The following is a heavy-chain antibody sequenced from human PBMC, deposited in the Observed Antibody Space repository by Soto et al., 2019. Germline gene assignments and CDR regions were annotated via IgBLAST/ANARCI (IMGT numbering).Heavy chain of an antibody. J-gene: IGHJ4*02. D-gene: IGHD6-19*01. Sequence: VQLGESGGGVVQPGRSLRLSCAASGFNFSDYAMHWVRKAPGKGLEWVAVVSHDGRNTHYADSVKGRFTIPRDSAKNTVSLEMTSLRDEDTAGYYCAKGGREWLVPSDFNYWGQGALVTVSS. V-gene: IGHV3-30*18. CDR3: AKGGREWLVPSDFNY. CDR1: GFNFSDYA. CDR2: VSHDGRNT.